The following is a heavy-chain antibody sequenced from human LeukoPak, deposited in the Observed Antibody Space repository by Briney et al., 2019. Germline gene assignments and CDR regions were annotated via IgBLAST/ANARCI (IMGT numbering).Heavy chain of an antibody. V-gene: IGHV3-21*01. CDR2: ISSSSSYI. J-gene: IGHJ5*02. CDR3: ARDPTSGYYGMIP. Sequence: GGSLRLSCAASGITFSSHSMNWVRQAPGKGLEWVSSISSSSSYIYYAGSVKGRFTISRDNAKNSLYLQMNSLRAEDTAVYYCARDPTSGYYGMIPWGQGTLVTVSS. CDR1: GITFSSHS. D-gene: IGHD3-22*01.